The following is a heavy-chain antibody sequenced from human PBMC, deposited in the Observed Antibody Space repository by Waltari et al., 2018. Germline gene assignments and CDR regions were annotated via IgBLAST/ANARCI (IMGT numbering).Heavy chain of an antibody. V-gene: IGHV2-5*01. CDR3: AHRNQKAPNWFDP. Sequence: QITLKESGPTLVKPTQTLTLTCTFSGFSLNTGGVSVGWIRQPPGKALEWVAIIHWNDDKYYSPSLKTRLTITKDTPKNQVVLTMTNMDPVDTATYYCAHRNQKAPNWFDPWGQGTLVTVSS. J-gene: IGHJ5*02. CDR2: IHWNDDK. CDR1: GFSLNTGGVS.